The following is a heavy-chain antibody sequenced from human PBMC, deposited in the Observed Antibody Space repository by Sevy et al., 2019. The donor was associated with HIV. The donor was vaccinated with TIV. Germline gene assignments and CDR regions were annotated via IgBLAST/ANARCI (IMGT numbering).Heavy chain of an antibody. J-gene: IGHJ4*02. D-gene: IGHD3-22*01. V-gene: IGHV5-51*01. CDR3: ATSRSGYFDSSGYYIY. Sequence: GGSLRLSCQGSGYSFTSHWSGGVRRMPGKGLEWMGIIYPEDSETRYSPSFQGQVTFSADKSISTAYLQWSSLKASDTAMYYCATSRSGYFDSSGYYIYWGQGTLVTVSS. CDR1: GYSFTSHW. CDR2: IYPEDSET.